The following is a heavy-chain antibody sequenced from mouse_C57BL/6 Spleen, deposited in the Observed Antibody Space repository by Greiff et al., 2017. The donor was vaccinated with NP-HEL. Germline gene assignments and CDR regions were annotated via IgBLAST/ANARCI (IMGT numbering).Heavy chain of an antibody. CDR3: AIAPSNYYSGSSPWFAY. CDR1: GYAFSSYW. Sequence: VQLVESGAELVKPGASVKISCKASGYAFSSYWMNWVKQRPGKGLEWIGQIYPGDGDTNYNGKFKGKATLTADKSSSTAYMQLSSLTSEDSAVYFCAIAPSNYYSGSSPWFAYWGQGTLVTVSA. V-gene: IGHV1-80*01. J-gene: IGHJ3*01. CDR2: IYPGDGDT. D-gene: IGHD1-1*01.